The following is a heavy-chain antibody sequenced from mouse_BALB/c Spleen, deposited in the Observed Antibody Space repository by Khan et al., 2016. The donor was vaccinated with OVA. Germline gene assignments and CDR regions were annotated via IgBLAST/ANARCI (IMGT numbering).Heavy chain of an antibody. J-gene: IGHJ3*01. CDR3: VNHGYSSAWFSY. Sequence: VQLQESGAELAKPGASVKMSCRASGYTFTNYWMHWVKQRPGQGLEWIGYINPSTGYTEYNQKFKDKATLTADKSSSTAYMQLSSLTSEDSAVYCCVNHGYSSAWFSYWGQGTLVTVSA. CDR1: GYTFTNYW. V-gene: IGHV1-7*01. D-gene: IGHD1-1*01. CDR2: INPSTGYT.